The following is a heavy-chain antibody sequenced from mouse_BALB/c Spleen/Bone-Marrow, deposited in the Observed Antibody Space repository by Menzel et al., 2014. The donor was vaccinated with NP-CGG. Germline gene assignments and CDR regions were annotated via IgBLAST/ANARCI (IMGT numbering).Heavy chain of an antibody. J-gene: IGHJ4*01. CDR2: IHLTGST. V-gene: IGHV3-1*02. D-gene: IGHD3-1*01. CDR1: GYSITSGYS. CDR3: ARWRGATDYALDY. Sequence: EVKLQESGPDLVKPSQSLSLTCTVTGYSITSGYSWHWIRQFPGNKLEWMGYIHLTGSTNYIPSLESRISFTRDTSKNQFFLQLNSVTTEDTATYYCARWRGATDYALDYWGQGTSVTVSS.